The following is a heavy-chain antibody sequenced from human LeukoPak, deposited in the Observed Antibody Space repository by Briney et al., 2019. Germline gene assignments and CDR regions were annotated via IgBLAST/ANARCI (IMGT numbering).Heavy chain of an antibody. CDR1: GYTFTSYD. Sequence: ASVKVSCTASGYTFTSYDINWVRQAPGQGLEWMGIINPSGGSTSYAQKFQGRVTMTRDTSTSTVYMELSSLRSEDTAVYYCARGPKEMATKNWGQGTLVTVSS. J-gene: IGHJ4*02. CDR2: INPSGGST. D-gene: IGHD5-24*01. CDR3: ARGPKEMATKN. V-gene: IGHV1-46*01.